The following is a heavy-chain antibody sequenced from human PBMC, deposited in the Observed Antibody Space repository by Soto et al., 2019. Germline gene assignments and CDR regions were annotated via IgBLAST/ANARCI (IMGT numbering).Heavy chain of an antibody. CDR1: GGTFSSYA. Sequence: QVQLVQSGAEVKKPGSSVQVSCKASGGTFSSYAISWVRQAPGQGLEWMGGIIPIFGTANYAQKFQGRVTITADETPSTAYMELSSLTSEDTAVYYCASSSSGSDFEGFGNWGQGNLGTVSS. CDR2: IIPIFGTA. CDR3: ASSSSGSDFEGFGN. D-gene: IGHD3-10*01. J-gene: IGHJ4*02. V-gene: IGHV1-69*12.